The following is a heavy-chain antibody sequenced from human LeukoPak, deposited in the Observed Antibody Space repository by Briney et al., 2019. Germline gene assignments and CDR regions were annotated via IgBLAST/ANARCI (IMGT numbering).Heavy chain of an antibody. J-gene: IGHJ3*02. CDR2: IYTSGST. CDR3: ARVLITMIVVVIPHGAFDI. D-gene: IGHD3-22*01. CDR1: GGSISSGSYY. Sequence: TSETLSLTCTVSGGSISSGSYYWSWIRQPAGKGLAWIGRIYTSGSTNYNPSLKSRVTISVDTSKNQFSLKLSSVTAADTAVYYCARVLITMIVVVIPHGAFDIWGQGTLVTVSS. V-gene: IGHV4-61*02.